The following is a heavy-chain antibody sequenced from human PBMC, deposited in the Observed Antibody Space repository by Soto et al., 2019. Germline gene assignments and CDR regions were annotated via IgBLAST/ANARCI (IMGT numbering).Heavy chain of an antibody. J-gene: IGHJ4*02. D-gene: IGHD2-2*01. CDR3: ARGVVVPAALDY. V-gene: IGHV4-59*01. CDR1: GGSISSYY. CDR2: IYYSGST. Sequence: PSETLSLTCTVSGGSISSYYWSWIRQPPGKGLEWIGYIYYSGSTNYNPSLKSRVTISVDTSKNQFSLKLSSVTAADTAVYYCARGVVVPAALDYWGQGTLVTVS.